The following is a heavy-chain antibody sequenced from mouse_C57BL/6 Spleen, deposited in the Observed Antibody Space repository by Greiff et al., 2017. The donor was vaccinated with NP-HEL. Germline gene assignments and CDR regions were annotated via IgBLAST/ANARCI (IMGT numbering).Heavy chain of an antibody. CDR1: GYAFSSYW. Sequence: VQLQQSGAELVKPGASVKISCKASGYAFSSYWMNWVKQRPGKGLEWIGQIYPGDGDTNYNGKFKDKATLTADKSSSTAYMQLSSLTSEDSAVYFGARCPNEYNQRAWLAYWGQGTLVTVSA. J-gene: IGHJ3*01. CDR3: ARCPNEYNQRAWLAY. V-gene: IGHV1-80*01. D-gene: IGHD5-1*01. CDR2: IYPGDGDT.